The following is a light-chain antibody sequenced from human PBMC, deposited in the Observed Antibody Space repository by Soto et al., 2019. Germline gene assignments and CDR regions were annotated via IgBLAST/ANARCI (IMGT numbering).Light chain of an antibody. Sequence: ESVLTQSPGTLSLSPGERATLSCRASQSVSSSYLAWYQQKPGQAPRLLIHGASSRATGIPDRFSGSGSGTDFTLTISTVEPEDFAVYYCQQYGSSPWTFGQGTKVEIK. CDR1: QSVSSSY. CDR3: QQYGSSPWT. J-gene: IGKJ1*01. V-gene: IGKV3-20*01. CDR2: GAS.